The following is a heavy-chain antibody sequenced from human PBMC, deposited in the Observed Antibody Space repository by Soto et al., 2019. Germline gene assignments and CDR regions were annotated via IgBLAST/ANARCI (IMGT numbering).Heavy chain of an antibody. Sequence: SVKVSCKASGGTFSSYTISWVRQAPGQGLEWMGRIIPILGIANYAQKFQGRVTITADKSTSTAYMELNSLRSEDTAVYYCARDTMIAAAGTYAFDIWGQGTMVTVSS. CDR2: IIPILGIA. D-gene: IGHD6-13*01. CDR3: ARDTMIAAAGTYAFDI. J-gene: IGHJ3*02. V-gene: IGHV1-69*04. CDR1: GGTFSSYT.